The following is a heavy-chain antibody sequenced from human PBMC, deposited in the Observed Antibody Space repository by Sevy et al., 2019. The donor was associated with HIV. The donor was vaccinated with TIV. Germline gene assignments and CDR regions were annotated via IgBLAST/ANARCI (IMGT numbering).Heavy chain of an antibody. D-gene: IGHD2-15*01. CDR3: VRDGLASATDFDY. J-gene: IGHJ4*02. CDR1: GFTFSNYW. CDR2: IKEDGSDK. V-gene: IGHV3-7*01. Sequence: GGSLRLSCEVSGFTFSNYWMTWVRQAPGKGLEWVASIKEDGSDKYYGDSVKGRFSLSRDNAKNSLYLQMDSLRAEDTAVYYCVRDGLASATDFDYWGQGTLVTVSS.